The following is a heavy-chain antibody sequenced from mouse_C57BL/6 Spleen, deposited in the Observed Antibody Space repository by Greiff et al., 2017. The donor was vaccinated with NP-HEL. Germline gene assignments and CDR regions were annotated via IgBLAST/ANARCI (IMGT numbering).Heavy chain of an antibody. J-gene: IGHJ2*01. CDR3: TREGVWYPDY. Sequence: VKLVESGAELVRPGASVTLSCKASGYTFTDYEMHWVKQTPVHGLEWIGAIDPETGGTAYNQKFKGKAILTADKSSSTAYMELRSLTSEDSAVYYCTREGVWYPDYWGQGTTLTVSS. D-gene: IGHD2-10*02. CDR2: IDPETGGT. V-gene: IGHV1-15*01. CDR1: GYTFTDYE.